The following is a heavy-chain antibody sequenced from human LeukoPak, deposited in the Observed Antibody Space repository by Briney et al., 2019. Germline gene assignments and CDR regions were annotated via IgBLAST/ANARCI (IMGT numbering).Heavy chain of an antibody. Sequence: PSETLSLTCTVSGGSISSYSWSWIRQPAGKGLEWIGRIYTSGSTNHHPSLKSRVTMSVDTSKNQFSLKLSSVTAADTAVYYCARDRGGSYYRRIYYFDYWGQGTLVTVSS. V-gene: IGHV4-4*07. D-gene: IGHD1-26*01. CDR3: ARDRGGSYYRRIYYFDY. CDR2: IYTSGST. CDR1: GGSISSYS. J-gene: IGHJ4*02.